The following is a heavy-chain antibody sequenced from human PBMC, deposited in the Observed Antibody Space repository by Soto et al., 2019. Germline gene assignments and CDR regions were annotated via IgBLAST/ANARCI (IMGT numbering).Heavy chain of an antibody. CDR1: GFTFDDYA. CDR2: ISWNSGSI. D-gene: IGHD4-17*01. CDR3: AKVLSDYGDYVGGIDY. Sequence: EVQLVESGGGLVQPGRSLRLSCAASGFTFDDYAMHWVRQAPGKGLEWVSGISWNSGSIGYADSVKGRFTISRDNAKNSLYLQMNSLRAEDTALYYCAKVLSDYGDYVGGIDYWVQGTLVTVAS. V-gene: IGHV3-9*01. J-gene: IGHJ4*02.